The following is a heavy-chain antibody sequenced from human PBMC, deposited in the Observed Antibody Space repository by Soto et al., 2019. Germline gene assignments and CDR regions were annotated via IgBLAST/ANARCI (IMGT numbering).Heavy chain of an antibody. J-gene: IGHJ4*02. Sequence: EVPLVESGGGLIQPGGSLRLSCAASGFTVSSNYMSWVRQAPGKGLEWVSVIYSGGSTYYADSVKGRFTISRDNSKNTLYLQMNSLRAEDTAVYYCARTPYDILTGYYYFDYWGQGTLVTVSS. CDR3: ARTPYDILTGYYYFDY. V-gene: IGHV3-53*01. D-gene: IGHD3-9*01. CDR2: IYSGGST. CDR1: GFTVSSNY.